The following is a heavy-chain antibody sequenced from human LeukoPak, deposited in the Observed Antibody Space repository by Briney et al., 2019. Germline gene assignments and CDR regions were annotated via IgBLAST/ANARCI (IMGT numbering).Heavy chain of an antibody. J-gene: IGHJ4*02. CDR3: TTDIVVVPAAIGLRDY. CDR2: IKSKTDGGTT. CDR1: GFTFSNAW. D-gene: IGHD2-2*01. V-gene: IGHV3-15*01. Sequence: GGSLRLSCAASGFTFSNAWMSWVRQAPGKGLEWVGRIKSKTDGGTTDYAATVRGRITMSRDDSKNTLYLQMSSLKTADTAVYYWTTDIVVVPAAIGLRDYWGQGTLVTVYS.